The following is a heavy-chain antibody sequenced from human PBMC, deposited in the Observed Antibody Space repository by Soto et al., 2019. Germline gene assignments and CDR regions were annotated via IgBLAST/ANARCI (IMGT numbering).Heavy chain of an antibody. J-gene: IGHJ4*02. CDR3: AKDRSDYYDSSNYFDY. D-gene: IGHD3-22*01. V-gene: IGHV3-30*18. CDR2: ISYDGSNK. CDR1: GFTFSSYG. Sequence: PGGSLRLSCAASGFTFSSYGMHWVRQAPGKGLEWVAVISYDGSNKYYADSVKGRFTISRDNSKNTLYLQMNSLRAEDTAVYYCAKDRSDYYDSSNYFDYWAQGTLVTVSS.